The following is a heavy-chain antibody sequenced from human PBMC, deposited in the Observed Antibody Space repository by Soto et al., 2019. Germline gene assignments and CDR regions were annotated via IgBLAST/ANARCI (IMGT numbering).Heavy chain of an antibody. J-gene: IGHJ6*02. CDR3: ARSDTIFGAYYYGMDV. CDR1: GGTFSSYA. D-gene: IGHD3-3*01. Sequence: ASVKVSRKASGGTFSSYAISWVRQAPGQGLEWMGGIIPIFGTANYAQKFQGRVTITADESTSTAYMELSSLRSEDTAVYYCARSDTIFGAYYYGMDVWGQGTTVTVSS. V-gene: IGHV1-69*13. CDR2: IIPIFGTA.